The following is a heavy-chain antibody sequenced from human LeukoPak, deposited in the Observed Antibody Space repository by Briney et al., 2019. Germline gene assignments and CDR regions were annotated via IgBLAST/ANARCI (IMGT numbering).Heavy chain of an antibody. CDR1: GFTFSDYN. J-gene: IGHJ6*03. CDR3: ARVLRYCSGGNCYSGGLGYMDV. D-gene: IGHD2-15*01. Sequence: GGSLRLSCAASGFTFSDYNMRWIRQAPGKGLEWVSSISRSGSTKYYANSVKGRFTISRDNAKNSLFLQMNSLRAEDTAVYYCARVLRYCSGGNCYSGGLGYMDVWGKGTTVTISS. CDR2: ISRSGSTK. V-gene: IGHV3-11*01.